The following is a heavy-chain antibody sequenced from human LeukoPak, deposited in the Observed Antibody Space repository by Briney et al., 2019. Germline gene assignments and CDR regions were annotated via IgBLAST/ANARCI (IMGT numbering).Heavy chain of an antibody. Sequence: KPSETLSLTCTVSGGSISSYYWSWVRQPPGKGLEWIGYIYYSGSTNYNPSLKSRVTISVDTSKNQFSLKLSSVTAADTAVYYCARNPVTGENPKFDYWGQGTLVTVSS. CDR2: IYYSGST. CDR1: GGSISSYY. J-gene: IGHJ4*02. CDR3: ARNPVTGENPKFDY. V-gene: IGHV4-59*08. D-gene: IGHD6-19*01.